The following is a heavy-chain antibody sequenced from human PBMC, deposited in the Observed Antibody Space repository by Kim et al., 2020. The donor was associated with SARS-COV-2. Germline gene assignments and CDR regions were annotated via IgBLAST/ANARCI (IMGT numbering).Heavy chain of an antibody. V-gene: IGHV4-4*02. D-gene: IGHD3-10*01. J-gene: IGHJ4*02. CDR1: GGSISSSNW. CDR2: IYHSGST. Sequence: SETLSLTCAVSGGSISSSNWWSWVRQPPGKGLEWIGEIYHSGSTNYNPSLKSRVTISVDKSKNQFSLKLSSVTAADTAVYYCARNLITMVRGANFDYWGQGTLVTVSS. CDR3: ARNLITMVRGANFDY.